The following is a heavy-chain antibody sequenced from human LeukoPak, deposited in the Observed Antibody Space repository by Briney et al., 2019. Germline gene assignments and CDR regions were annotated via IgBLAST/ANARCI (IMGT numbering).Heavy chain of an antibody. Sequence: ASVKVSCKASGYTFTSYRISWVRQTPGQGLEWMGWISAYNGNTNYAQKLQGRVTMTTDTSTSTAYMELRSLRSDDTAVYYCAREKSYDILTGYGYWGQGTLVTVSS. CDR3: AREKSYDILTGYGY. CDR1: GYTFTSYR. V-gene: IGHV1-18*01. D-gene: IGHD3-9*01. J-gene: IGHJ4*02. CDR2: ISAYNGNT.